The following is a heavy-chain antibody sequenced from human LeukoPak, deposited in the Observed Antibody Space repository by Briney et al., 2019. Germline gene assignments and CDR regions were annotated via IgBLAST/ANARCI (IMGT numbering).Heavy chain of an antibody. J-gene: IGHJ3*01. V-gene: IGHV4-59*08. CDR2: IYFTGNT. Sequence: SETLSLTCTVSGGSITSYYWSWIRQPPGKGLEWIGYIYFTGNTNYKPSLKSRVTMSVDTSKNQFSLNLKFVTAADTAVYYCARGYGSGSRDFWGQGTMVIVSS. CDR1: GGSITSYY. CDR3: ARGYGSGSRDF. D-gene: IGHD3-10*01.